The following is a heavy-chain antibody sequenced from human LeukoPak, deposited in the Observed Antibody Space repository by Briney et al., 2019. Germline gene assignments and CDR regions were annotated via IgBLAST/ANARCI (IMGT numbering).Heavy chain of an antibody. CDR1: GCTFSNYW. J-gene: IGHJ4*02. D-gene: IGHD3-3*01. V-gene: IGHV3-7*02. Sequence: GGSLRLSCAASGCTFSNYWMSWVRQAPGKGLEWVANIKYDGSEKYYVDSVKGRFTISRDNANNSLCLQMDSLRAEDTAVYYCATSDDLWSGMDNWGQGTLVTVSS. CDR2: IKYDGSEK. CDR3: ATSDDLWSGMDN.